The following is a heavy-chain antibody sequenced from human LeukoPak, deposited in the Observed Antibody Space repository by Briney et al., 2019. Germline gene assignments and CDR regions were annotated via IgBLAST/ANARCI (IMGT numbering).Heavy chain of an antibody. CDR3: ASIKVAVAGSGA. CDR1: GFIVSSSY. D-gene: IGHD6-19*01. J-gene: IGHJ4*02. CDR2: IYSGGST. Sequence: PGGSLRLSCTASGFIVSSSYMSWVRQAPGKGLEWVSVIYSGGSTYYADSVKGRFTISRDNSKNTLYLQMNSLRAEDTAVYYCASIKVAVAGSGAWGQGTLVTVSS. V-gene: IGHV3-53*01.